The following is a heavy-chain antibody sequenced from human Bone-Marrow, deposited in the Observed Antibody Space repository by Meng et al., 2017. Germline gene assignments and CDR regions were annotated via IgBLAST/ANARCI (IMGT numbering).Heavy chain of an antibody. CDR3: ARDEDISAAGKLFGDY. J-gene: IGHJ4*02. CDR1: EYTFPDYW. D-gene: IGHD6-13*01. CDR2: INPKSGDT. Sequence: QVHPGQAEAEVKNPGASRKVSCKASEYTFPDYWLHWVRRAPGQGLEWMGRINPKSGDTHYAQRFQGRVTMTGDTSISTAYMELSGLRSDDTAMYYCARDEDISAAGKLFGDYWGQGTLVTVSS. V-gene: IGHV1-2*06.